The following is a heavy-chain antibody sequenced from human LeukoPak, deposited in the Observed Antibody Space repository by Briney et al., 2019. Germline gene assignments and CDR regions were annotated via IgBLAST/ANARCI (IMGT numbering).Heavy chain of an antibody. D-gene: IGHD1-26*01. CDR1: GFTFSSYA. J-gene: IGHJ4*02. CDR2: ISYDGSNK. Sequence: GGSLRLSCAASGFTFSSYAMHWVRQAPGKGLEWVAVISYDGSNKYYADSVKGRFTISRDNSKNTLYLQMNSLRAEDTAVCYCARDHRYSGSYYVYWGQGTLVTVSS. V-gene: IGHV3-30*04. CDR3: ARDHRYSGSYYVY.